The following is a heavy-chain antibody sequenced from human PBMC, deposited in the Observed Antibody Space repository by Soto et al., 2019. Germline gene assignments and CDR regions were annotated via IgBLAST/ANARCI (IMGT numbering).Heavy chain of an antibody. CDR2: IIPIFGTA. D-gene: IGHD6-19*01. J-gene: IGHJ6*02. CDR1: GGTFSSYA. Sequence: QVQLVQSGAEVKKPGSSVKVSCKASGGTFSSYAISWVRQAPGQGLEWMAGIIPIFGTANYAQKFQGRVTITPDESTSKAYMELSSLRSDDTAVYYCARSPSSGYTYYYYYGMDVWGQGSTVTVS. CDR3: ARSPSSGYTYYYYYGMDV. V-gene: IGHV1-69*01.